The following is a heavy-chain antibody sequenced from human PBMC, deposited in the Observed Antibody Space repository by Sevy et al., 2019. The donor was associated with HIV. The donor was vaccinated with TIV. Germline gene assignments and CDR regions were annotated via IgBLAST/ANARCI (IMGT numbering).Heavy chain of an antibody. CDR2: ISAYNGNT. D-gene: IGHD5-12*01. Sequence: ASVKVSCKASGYTFTSYGISWVRQAPGQGLEWMGWISAYNGNTNYAQKLQGRVTMTTDTSTSTAYMELRSLRSDDTAVHYCARTPIIYSGYDSGFFSIGWFDPWGQGTLVTVSS. V-gene: IGHV1-18*01. CDR3: ARTPIIYSGYDSGFFSIGWFDP. CDR1: GYTFTSYG. J-gene: IGHJ5*02.